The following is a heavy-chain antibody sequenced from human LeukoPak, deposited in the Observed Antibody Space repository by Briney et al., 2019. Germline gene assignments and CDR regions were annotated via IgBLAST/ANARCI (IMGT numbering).Heavy chain of an antibody. Sequence: PGGSLRLSCAASGFTFSLSAMTWVRLAPGKGLECVSTISNSGGTTYYADSVKGRFSISRDNSKNTLSLEMSSLRTEDTAIYYCAKESFRPALLDFWGQGSLVTVSS. CDR2: ISNSGGTT. D-gene: IGHD2-21*01. CDR1: GFTFSLSA. J-gene: IGHJ4*02. CDR3: AKESFRPALLDF. V-gene: IGHV3-23*01.